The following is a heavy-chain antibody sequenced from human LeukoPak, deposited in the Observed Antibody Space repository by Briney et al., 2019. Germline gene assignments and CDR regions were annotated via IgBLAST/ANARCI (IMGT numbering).Heavy chain of an antibody. CDR2: ISGNSGAT. CDR3: SKAGDTNYYRHGDY. J-gene: IGHJ4*02. CDR1: GFTFSSYP. Sequence: GGSLRLSCAASGFTFSSYPMGWVRQAPGRGLEWVSVISGNSGATYYADSVKGRFTISRDNAKNTVYLQMNNLRGEDTALYYCSKAGDTNYYRHGDYWGQGTLVTVSS. D-gene: IGHD4-11*01. V-gene: IGHV3-23*01.